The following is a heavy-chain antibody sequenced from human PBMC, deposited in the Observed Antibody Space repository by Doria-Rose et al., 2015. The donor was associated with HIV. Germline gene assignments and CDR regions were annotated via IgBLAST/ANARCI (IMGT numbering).Heavy chain of an antibody. Sequence: QITLKESGPVLVKPTETLTLTCTVSGVSLSSPGMGVSWIRQPPGKDLAWLANIFSDDERSYKTSLKSRLTISRGTSKSQVVLTMTDMDPVDTATYYCARIKSSRWYHKYYFDFWGQGTLVIVSA. D-gene: IGHD6-13*01. V-gene: IGHV2-26*01. CDR3: ARIKSSRWYHKYYFDF. J-gene: IGHJ4*02. CDR1: GVSLSSPGMG. CDR2: IFSDDER.